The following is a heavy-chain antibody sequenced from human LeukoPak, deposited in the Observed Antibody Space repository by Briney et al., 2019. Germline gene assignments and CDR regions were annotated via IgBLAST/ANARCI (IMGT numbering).Heavy chain of an antibody. Sequence: PSETLSLTCTVSGGSISSGDYYWSWIRQPPGKGLEWIGYIYDSGRTDFNPSLKSRVTMSVDTSKNQFSLKLSSVTAADTAVYYCARVMRSGSPFDYWGQGTLVTVSS. CDR1: GGSISSGDYY. V-gene: IGHV4-30-2*01. CDR3: ARVMRSGSPFDY. CDR2: IYDSGRT. J-gene: IGHJ4*02. D-gene: IGHD1-26*01.